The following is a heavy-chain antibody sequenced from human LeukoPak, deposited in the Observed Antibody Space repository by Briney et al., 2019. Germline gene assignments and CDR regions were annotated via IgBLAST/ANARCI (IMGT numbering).Heavy chain of an antibody. J-gene: IGHJ3*02. V-gene: IGHV1-18*01. CDR3: ARDRKTVEASNDAFDI. CDR2: ISAYNGNT. Sequence: EASVKVSCKASGYTFTSYGISWVRQAPGQGLEWMGWISAYNGNTNYAQKLQGRVTMTTDTSTSTAYMELRSLRSDDTAVYYCARDRKTVEASNDAFDIWGQGTMVTVSS. CDR1: GYTFTSYG. D-gene: IGHD5-24*01.